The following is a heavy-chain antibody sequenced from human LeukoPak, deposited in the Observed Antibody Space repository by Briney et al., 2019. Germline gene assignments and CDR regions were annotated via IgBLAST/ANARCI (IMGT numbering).Heavy chain of an antibody. CDR2: IYYSGST. D-gene: IGHD3-10*01. CDR3: AKHVKNGSGSLWNWFDP. CDR1: GGSISSYY. V-gene: IGHV4-59*01. Sequence: PSETLSLTCTVSGGSISSYYWSWIRQPPGKGLEWIGYIYYSGSTNYNPSLKSRVTISVDTSKNQFSLKLSSVTAADTAVYYCAKHVKNGSGSLWNWFDPWGQGTLVTVSS. J-gene: IGHJ5*02.